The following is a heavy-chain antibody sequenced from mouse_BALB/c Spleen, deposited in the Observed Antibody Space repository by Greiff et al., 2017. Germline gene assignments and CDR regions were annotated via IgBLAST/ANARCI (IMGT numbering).Heavy chain of an antibody. CDR1: GFSLTSYG. CDR3: ARGYYYGSSPFAY. CDR2: IWAGGST. V-gene: IGHV2-9*02. D-gene: IGHD1-1*01. J-gene: IGHJ3*01. Sequence: QVQLKESGPGLVAPSQSLSITCTVSGFSLTSYGVHWVRQPPGKGLEWLGVIWAGGSTNYNSALMSRLSISKDNSKSQVFLKMNSLQTDDTAMYYCARGYYYGSSPFAYWGQGTLVTVSA.